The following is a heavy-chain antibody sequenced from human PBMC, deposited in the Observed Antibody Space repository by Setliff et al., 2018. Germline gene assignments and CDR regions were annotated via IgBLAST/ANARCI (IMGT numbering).Heavy chain of an antibody. CDR2: INTNNGDK. Sequence: ASVKVSCKASGYTFTRYGISWVRQAPGQGLEWMAYINTNNGDKYYAQKFQGRVTMTTDTSTSTAYLELRSLTSDDTAVYYCSKLVRYCTTTACQGASGAEFWGQGTLVTVSS. CDR3: SKLVRYCTTTACQGASGAEF. J-gene: IGHJ4*02. CDR1: GYTFTRYG. V-gene: IGHV1-18*01. D-gene: IGHD2-8*01.